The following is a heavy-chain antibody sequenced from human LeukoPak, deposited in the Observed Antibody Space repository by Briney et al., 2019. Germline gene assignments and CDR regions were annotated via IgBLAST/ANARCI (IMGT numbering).Heavy chain of an antibody. CDR1: GGSISSSSYY. D-gene: IGHD3-22*01. Sequence: PSETLSLTCTVSGGSISSSSYYWGWIRQPPGKGLEWIGSIYYSGSTYYNPSLKSRVTISVDTSKNQFSLKLSSVTAADTAVYYCARRETWLGKGAFDIWGQGTMVTVSS. CDR3: ARRETWLGKGAFDI. J-gene: IGHJ3*02. V-gene: IGHV4-39*07. CDR2: IYYSGST.